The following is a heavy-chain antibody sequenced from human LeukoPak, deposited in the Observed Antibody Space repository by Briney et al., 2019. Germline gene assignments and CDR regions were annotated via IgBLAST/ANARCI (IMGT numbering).Heavy chain of an antibody. CDR2: ISTTSTYT. CDR1: GFTFGSFS. J-gene: IGHJ5*02. V-gene: IGHV3-21*04. D-gene: IGHD2-2*02. CDR3: ARDWYCSSSICYTDRNWFDP. Sequence: GGSLRLSCAASGFTFGSFSMTWVRQAPGKGLEWVAYISTTSTYTDYADSVKGRFTISRDNAKNLLFLQMNSLRPEDTAVYYCARDWYCSSSICYTDRNWFDPWGQGTLVTVSS.